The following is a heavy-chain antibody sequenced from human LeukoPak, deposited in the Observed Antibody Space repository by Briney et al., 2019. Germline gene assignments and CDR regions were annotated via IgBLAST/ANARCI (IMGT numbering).Heavy chain of an antibody. D-gene: IGHD5-12*01. V-gene: IGHV1-8*01. CDR3: ASYIVATGVYYYYYMDV. CDR1: GYTFTSYD. Sequence: ASVKVSCKASGYTFTSYDINWVRQATGQGLEWMGWMNPNSGNTGYAQKFQGRVTITADKSTSTAYMELSSLRSEDTAVYYCASYIVATGVYYYYYMDVWGKGTTVTVSS. J-gene: IGHJ6*03. CDR2: MNPNSGNT.